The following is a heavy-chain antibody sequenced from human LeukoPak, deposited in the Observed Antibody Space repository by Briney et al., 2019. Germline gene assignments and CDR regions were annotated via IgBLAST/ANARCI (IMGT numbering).Heavy chain of an antibody. Sequence: GGSLRLSCAASGFTFSSYEMNWVRQAPGKGLEWVAYIQYDGSNEQYADSVKGRFSISRDSSKNILYLQMNSLRAEDTAVYYCARGHLSRGGSDYWGQGTLVTVSS. J-gene: IGHJ4*02. D-gene: IGHD3-10*01. CDR2: IQYDGSNE. CDR1: GFTFSSYE. V-gene: IGHV3-30*04. CDR3: ARGHLSRGGSDY.